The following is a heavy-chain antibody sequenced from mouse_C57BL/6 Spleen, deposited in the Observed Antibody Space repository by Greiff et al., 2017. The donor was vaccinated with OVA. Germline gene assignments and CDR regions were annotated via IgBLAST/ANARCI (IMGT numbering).Heavy chain of an antibody. CDR2: IDPSDSYP. J-gene: IGHJ2*01. V-gene: IGHV1-50*01. Sequence: VQLQQPGAELVKPGASVKLSCKASGYTFTSYWMQWVKQRPGQGLEWIGEIDPSDSYPNYNQKFKGKATMTVDTSSSTASMQLSSLTSEDSAVYYCARGTGTNYWGQGTTLTVSS. CDR1: GYTFTSYW. CDR3: ARGTGTNY. D-gene: IGHD4-1*01.